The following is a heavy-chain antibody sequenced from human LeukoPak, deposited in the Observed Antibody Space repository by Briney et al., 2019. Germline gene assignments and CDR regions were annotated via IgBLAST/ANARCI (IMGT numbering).Heavy chain of an antibody. D-gene: IGHD7-27*01. Sequence: SGGSLRLSCAASGFTFSSYGMHWVRQAPGKGLEWVAVIWYDGSNKYYADSVKGRFTISRDNSKNTLYLQMNSLRAEDTAVYYCARGRTGDGYYYGMDVWGKGTTVTVSS. V-gene: IGHV3-33*01. J-gene: IGHJ6*04. CDR3: ARGRTGDGYYYGMDV. CDR1: GFTFSSYG. CDR2: IWYDGSNK.